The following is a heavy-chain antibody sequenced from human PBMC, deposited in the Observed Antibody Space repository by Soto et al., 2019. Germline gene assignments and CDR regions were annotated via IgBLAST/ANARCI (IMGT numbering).Heavy chain of an antibody. Sequence: HVQVQESGPGLVKPSETLSLTCTVSGASMNNYYWSWIRQPPGKGLEWIAYIYYSGSTKYNPSVDSRLIVSADTSRTPCTLKLSSRTAADTAVYYCARWHSRSGDCGMDVWGQGTTVTVSS. V-gene: IGHV4-59*01. CDR1: GASMNNYY. J-gene: IGHJ6*02. D-gene: IGHD6-25*01. CDR3: ARWHSRSGDCGMDV. CDR2: IYYSGST.